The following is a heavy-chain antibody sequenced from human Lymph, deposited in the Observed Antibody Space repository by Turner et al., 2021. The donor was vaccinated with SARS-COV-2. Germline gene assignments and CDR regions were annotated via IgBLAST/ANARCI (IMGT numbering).Heavy chain of an antibody. CDR3: ARDVERYNDFWSGYSGGYGLDV. CDR2: INPNSGGT. V-gene: IGHV1-2*02. CDR1: GYTFTGYY. D-gene: IGHD3-3*01. J-gene: IGHJ6*02. Sequence: QVQLVQSGAEVKKPGASVTVSCKASGYTFTGYYMHWVRQAPGQGLDWMGWINPNSGGTNYAQKFQGRVTMTRDTSISTAYMELSRLRSDDTAVYYCARDVERYNDFWSGYSGGYGLDVWGQGTTVTVSS.